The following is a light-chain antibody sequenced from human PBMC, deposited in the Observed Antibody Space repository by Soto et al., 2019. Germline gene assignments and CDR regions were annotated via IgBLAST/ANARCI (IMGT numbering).Light chain of an antibody. V-gene: IGKV1-5*02. CDR3: QQYNTYS. CDR1: QTITYY. Sequence: DIQMTQSPSSLPPSVGDRATILCRASQTITYYVNWYQQKPGGAPKLLIYDASSLESGVPSRFSGSGSGTEFTLTISSLQPDDFATYYCQQYNTYSFGQGTKV. CDR2: DAS. J-gene: IGKJ1*01.